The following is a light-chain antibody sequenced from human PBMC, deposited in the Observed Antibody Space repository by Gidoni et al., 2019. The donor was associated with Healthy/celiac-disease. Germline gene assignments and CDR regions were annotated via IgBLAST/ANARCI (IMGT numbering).Light chain of an antibody. Sequence: DIVLTQSPGTLSLSPWERATISCRASQSVSSSYLACYQQNPGQAPRLLIYGASSRATGIPDRFSGSGSGTDVTLTISRLEPEDFAVYYCQQYGSSPVLTFGGGTKVEIK. CDR3: QQYGSSPVLT. CDR2: GAS. CDR1: QSVSSSY. V-gene: IGKV3-20*01. J-gene: IGKJ4*01.